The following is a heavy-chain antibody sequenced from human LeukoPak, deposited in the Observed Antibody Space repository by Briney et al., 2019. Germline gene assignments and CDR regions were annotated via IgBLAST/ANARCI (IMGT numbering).Heavy chain of an antibody. CDR1: GCTFSSYW. CDR2: IKQDGSEK. J-gene: IGHJ4*02. D-gene: IGHD1-14*01. V-gene: IGHV3-7*01. Sequence: GGYLRLSCAASGCTFSSYWMSWVRQAPGKGLEWVANIKQDGSEKYYVDSVKGRFTISRDNAKNSLYLQMNSLRAEDTAVYYCARSRIAGDYWGQGTLVTVSS. CDR3: ARSRIAGDY.